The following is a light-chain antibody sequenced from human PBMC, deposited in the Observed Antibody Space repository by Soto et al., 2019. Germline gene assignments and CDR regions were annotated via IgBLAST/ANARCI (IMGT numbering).Light chain of an antibody. CDR3: AAWDDSLSASYV. CDR1: SSNIGSNP. Sequence: QSVLTQPPSASGTPGQRVTISCSGSSSNIGSNPVNWYQQLPGTAPKLLISSNTQRPSGVPDRFSGSKSGTSASLAISGLQSEDEADYYCAAWDDSLSASYVFGTGTKLT. V-gene: IGLV1-44*01. J-gene: IGLJ1*01. CDR2: SNT.